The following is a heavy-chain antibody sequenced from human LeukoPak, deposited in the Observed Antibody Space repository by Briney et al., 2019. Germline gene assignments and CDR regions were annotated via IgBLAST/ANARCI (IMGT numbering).Heavy chain of an antibody. CDR2: IYYSGSA. V-gene: IGHV4-61*01. J-gene: IGHJ4*02. CDR1: GGSVSSGSYY. CDR3: TRGRDYYDTSAGY. Sequence: PSETLSLTCTVSGGSVSSGSYYWSWIRQPPGKGLEWIAFIYYSGSANYNPSLKSRVTISVDTSKNQFSLKLSSVTTADTAVYYCTRGRDYYDTSAGYWGQGTLVTVYS. D-gene: IGHD3-22*01.